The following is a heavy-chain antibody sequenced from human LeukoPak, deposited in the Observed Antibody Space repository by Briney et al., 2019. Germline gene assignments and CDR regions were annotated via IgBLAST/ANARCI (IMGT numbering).Heavy chain of an antibody. D-gene: IGHD4-23*01. CDR3: ARGDYGGNRDPWGLDWYFDL. V-gene: IGHV4-59*01. CDR2: IYYSGST. J-gene: IGHJ2*01. CDR1: GVSISSYY. Sequence: SETLSLTCTVSGVSISSYYWSWIRQPPGKGLEWIGYIYYSGSTNYNPSLKSRVTISVDTSKNQFSLKLSSVTAADTAVYYCARGDYGGNRDPWGLDWYFDLWGRGTLVTVSS.